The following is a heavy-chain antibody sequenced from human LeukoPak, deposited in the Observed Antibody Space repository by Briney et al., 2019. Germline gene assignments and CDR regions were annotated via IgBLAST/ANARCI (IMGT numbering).Heavy chain of an antibody. CDR3: ARNWNGYDYNFGGAFDI. D-gene: IGHD5-24*01. CDR2: MYNSGSM. J-gene: IGHJ3*02. V-gene: IGHV4-59*02. Sequence: PSETLSLTCTVSGDSVSSYYWSWIRQPPGEGLEWIAYMYNSGSMNYNPSLKSRVTISVDTSKNQFSLKLNSVTAADTAVYYCARNWNGYDYNFGGAFDIWGQGTMVTVSS. CDR1: GDSVSSYY.